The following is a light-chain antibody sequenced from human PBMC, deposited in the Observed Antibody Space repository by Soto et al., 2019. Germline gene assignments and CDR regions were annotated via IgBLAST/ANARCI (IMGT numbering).Light chain of an antibody. CDR3: QQYSTYMWT. Sequence: DIQMTQSPSTLSASVGDRVTITCRASRSINTWLACHQQKPGKAPELLIYDVSTLESGVPVRFSGSGSETEFTLTISSLQPDDFATYYCQQYSTYMWTFGQGTKVDI. J-gene: IGKJ1*01. CDR1: RSINTW. V-gene: IGKV1-5*01. CDR2: DVS.